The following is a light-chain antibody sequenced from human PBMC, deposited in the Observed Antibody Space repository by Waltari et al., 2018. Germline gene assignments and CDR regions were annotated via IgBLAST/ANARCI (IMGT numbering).Light chain of an antibody. J-gene: IGLJ1*01. V-gene: IGLV2-14*03. CDR1: SDDIGVFDY. Sequence: QSPLTQPASVYGSPGQSITISCTAASDDIGVFDYVSWYQQHPCKAPKLIIYDVTTRPSGVSSRFSGSKSANTASLTISGLQAEDEADYFCSSYTGSNSFVFGSGTMITVL. CDR2: DVT. CDR3: SSYTGSNSFV.